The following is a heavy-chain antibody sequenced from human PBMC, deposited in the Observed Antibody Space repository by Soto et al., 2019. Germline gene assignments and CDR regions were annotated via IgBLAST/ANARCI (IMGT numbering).Heavy chain of an antibody. CDR2: IIPIFGTA. CDR1: GGTFSSYA. CDR3: ARELKNIALAVTGYFDY. Sequence: QVQLVQSGAEVKKPGSSVKVSCKASGGTFSSYAISWVRQAPGQGLEWMGGIIPIFGTANYAQKFQGRVTITADESTSTAYMELSSLRSKDTTVYYCARELKNIALAVTGYFDYWGQVTLVTVSS. J-gene: IGHJ4*02. V-gene: IGHV1-69*12. D-gene: IGHD6-19*01.